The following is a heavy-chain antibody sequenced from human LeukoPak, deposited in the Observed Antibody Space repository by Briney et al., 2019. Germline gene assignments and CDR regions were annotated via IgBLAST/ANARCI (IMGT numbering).Heavy chain of an antibody. D-gene: IGHD6-13*01. J-gene: IGHJ4*02. CDR2: IWYDGSNK. Sequence: GGSLRLSCAASGFTSSSYGMHWVRQAPGKGLEWVAVIWYDGSNKYYADSVKGRFTISRDNSKNTLYLQMNSLRAEDTAVYYCARDGSGSSSWILWGQGTLVTVSS. CDR1: GFTSSSYG. V-gene: IGHV3-33*01. CDR3: ARDGSGSSSWIL.